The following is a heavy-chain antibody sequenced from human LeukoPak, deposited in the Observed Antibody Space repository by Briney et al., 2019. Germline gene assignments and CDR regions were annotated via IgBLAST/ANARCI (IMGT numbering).Heavy chain of an antibody. Sequence: KTSETLSLTCTVPGGSISSYYWSWIRQPAGKGLEFVGRTHTSGRTDYNPSLRGRLTMSLDTSQNQFSLRLTSVTAADTAVYYCARTILPAQNAGAFDIWGPGTMVTVAS. J-gene: IGHJ3*02. CDR2: THTSGRT. CDR3: ARTILPAQNAGAFDI. D-gene: IGHD2-2*01. CDR1: GGSISSYY. V-gene: IGHV4-4*07.